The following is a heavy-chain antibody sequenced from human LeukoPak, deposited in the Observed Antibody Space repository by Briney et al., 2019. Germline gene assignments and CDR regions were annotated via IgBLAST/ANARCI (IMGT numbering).Heavy chain of an antibody. V-gene: IGHV3-48*01. CDR2: ISSDSRNI. CDR3: ARAFYSSSWAPLDF. J-gene: IGHJ4*02. D-gene: IGHD6-13*01. Sequence: PGGSLRLSCAASGFTFSSYSMNWVRQAPGKGLEWVSYISSDSRNIYYADSVKGRFTISRDNAKNSLFLHMNSLRSEDTAVYYCARAFYSSSWAPLDFWGQGTLLTVSS. CDR1: GFTFSSYS.